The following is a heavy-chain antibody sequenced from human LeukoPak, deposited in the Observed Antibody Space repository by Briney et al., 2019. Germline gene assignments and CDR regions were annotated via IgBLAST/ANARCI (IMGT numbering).Heavy chain of an antibody. V-gene: IGHV4-59*01. Sequence: SETLSLTCTVSGGSISSYYWSWIRQPPGKGLELIGYIYYSGSTNYNPSLKSRVTISVDTSKNQFSLKLSSVTAADTAVYYCARLAKTGTTNWFDPWGQGTLVTVSS. J-gene: IGHJ5*02. D-gene: IGHD1-1*01. CDR2: IYYSGST. CDR1: GGSISSYY. CDR3: ARLAKTGTTNWFDP.